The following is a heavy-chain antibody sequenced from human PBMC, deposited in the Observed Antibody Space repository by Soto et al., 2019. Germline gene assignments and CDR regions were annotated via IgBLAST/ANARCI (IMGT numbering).Heavy chain of an antibody. V-gene: IGHV4-59*01. CDR3: ASAIMVRGVPLSWYFDL. CDR1: GGSISSYY. CDR2: IYYSGST. D-gene: IGHD3-10*01. J-gene: IGHJ2*01. Sequence: QVQLQESGPGLVKPSEILSLTCTVSGGSISSYYWSWIRQPPGKGLEWIGYIYYSGSTNYNPSLKSRVTISVDTSKNQCSLKLSFVTAADTAVYYCASAIMVRGVPLSWYFDLWGRGTLVTVSS.